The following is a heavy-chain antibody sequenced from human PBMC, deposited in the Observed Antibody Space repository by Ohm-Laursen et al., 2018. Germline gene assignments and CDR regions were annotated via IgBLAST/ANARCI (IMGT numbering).Heavy chain of an antibody. CDR3: ARVVTYYDFWSGQYNWFDP. Sequence: ASVKVSCKASGYTLTSYDINWVRQATGQGLEWMGWMNPNSGNTGYAQKFQGRVTMTRNTSISTAYMELSSLRSEDTAVYYCARVVTYYDFWSGQYNWFDPWGQGTLVTVSS. V-gene: IGHV1-8*01. CDR2: MNPNSGNT. D-gene: IGHD3-3*01. CDR1: GYTLTSYD. J-gene: IGHJ5*02.